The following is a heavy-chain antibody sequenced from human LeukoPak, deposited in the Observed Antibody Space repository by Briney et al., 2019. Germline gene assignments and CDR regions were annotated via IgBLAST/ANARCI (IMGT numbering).Heavy chain of an antibody. V-gene: IGHV4-38-2*01. Sequence: SETLSLTCDVSGYSISSGFYWAWIRQPPGTGLEWIGNIHHSGSNFYNPSLKSRVSISIDTSKNQFSLNLTPVTAADTAVYYCARSMAVAGGDYWGQGILVTVSS. CDR3: ARSMAVAGGDY. CDR2: IHHSGSN. J-gene: IGHJ4*02. D-gene: IGHD6-19*01. CDR1: GYSISSGFY.